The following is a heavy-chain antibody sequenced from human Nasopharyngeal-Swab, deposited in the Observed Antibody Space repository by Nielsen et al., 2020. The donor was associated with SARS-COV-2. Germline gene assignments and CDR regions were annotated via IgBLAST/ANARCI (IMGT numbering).Heavy chain of an antibody. CDR3: ARHPLHDYCDYDLPYYYYYMDV. D-gene: IGHD4-17*01. CDR2: IYYSGST. CDR1: GGSISSYY. V-gene: IGHV4-59*08. Sequence: SETLSLTCTVSGGSISSYYWSWIRQPPGKGLEWIGYIYYSGSTNYNPSLKSRVTISVDTSKNQFSLKLSSVTAADTAVYYCARHPLHDYCDYDLPYYYYYMDVWGKGTTVTVSS. J-gene: IGHJ6*03.